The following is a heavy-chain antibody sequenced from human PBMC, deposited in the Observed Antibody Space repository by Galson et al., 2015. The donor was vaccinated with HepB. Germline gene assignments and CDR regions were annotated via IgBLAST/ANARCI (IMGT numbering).Heavy chain of an antibody. CDR2: ISGSGGST. Sequence: SLRLSCAASGFTFSSYAMSWVRQAPGKGLEWVSAISGSGGSTYYADSVKGRFTISRDNSKNTLYLQMNSLRAEDTAVYYCAKDIRLYGSGPGASDIWGQGTMVTVSS. J-gene: IGHJ3*02. V-gene: IGHV3-23*01. CDR1: GFTFSSYA. D-gene: IGHD3-10*01. CDR3: AKDIRLYGSGPGASDI.